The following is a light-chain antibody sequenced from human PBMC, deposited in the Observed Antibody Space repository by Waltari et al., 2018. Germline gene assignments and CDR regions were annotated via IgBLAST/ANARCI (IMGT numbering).Light chain of an antibody. J-gene: IGKJ2*01. V-gene: IGKV1-9*01. Sequence: IQFTQSPSFLSASVGDRVTITCRASQGINIYLASYQQKPGKAPKLLIYAASTLQSGVPSRFSGSGSGTEFTLTISSLQPEDFATYYCQQLNSYPVTFGQGTKLEIK. CDR2: AAS. CDR1: QGINIY. CDR3: QQLNSYPVT.